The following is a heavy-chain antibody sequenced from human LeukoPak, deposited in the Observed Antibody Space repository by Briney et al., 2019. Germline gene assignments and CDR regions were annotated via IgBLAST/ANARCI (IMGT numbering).Heavy chain of an antibody. D-gene: IGHD3-3*01. J-gene: IGHJ4*02. CDR2: ISAYNSNT. V-gene: IGHV1-18*01. CDR3: ARVETIFGVVISYYFDY. CDR1: GYTFTSYG. Sequence: GASVKVSCKASGYTFTSYGISWVRQAPGQGLEWMGWISAYNSNTNYAQKLQGRVTMTTDTSTSTAYMELRSLRSDDTAVYYCARVETIFGVVISYYFDYWGQGTLVTVSS.